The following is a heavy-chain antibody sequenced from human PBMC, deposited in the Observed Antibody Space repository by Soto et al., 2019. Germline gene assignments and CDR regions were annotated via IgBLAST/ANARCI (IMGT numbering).Heavy chain of an antibody. CDR1: GFSFSSYG. CDR2: IWYDGSNK. J-gene: IGHJ6*02. D-gene: IGHD3-22*01. CDR3: ARVSDSSGYYSPHYGMDV. Sequence: GGSLRLSCAASGFSFSSYGMHWVRQAPGKGLERVAVIWYDGSNKYYADSVKGRFTISRDNSKNTLYLLMNSLRAEDTAVYYCARVSDSSGYYSPHYGMDVWGQGTTVTVSS. V-gene: IGHV3-33*01.